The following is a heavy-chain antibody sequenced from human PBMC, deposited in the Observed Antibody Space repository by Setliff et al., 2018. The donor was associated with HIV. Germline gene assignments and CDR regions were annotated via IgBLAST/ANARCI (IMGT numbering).Heavy chain of an antibody. V-gene: IGHV4-61*02. J-gene: IGHJ4*02. D-gene: IGHD6-13*01. CDR1: GGSISSGTDF. Sequence: NPSETLSLTCSVSGGSISSGTDFWSWIRQPAGKGLEWIGRIYTSGSTKYNPSLDSRVTISVDTSKNQFSLNLRSVTAADTAVYYCAREPAAGAYYFDYWGQGTLVTVSS. CDR2: IYTSGST. CDR3: AREPAAGAYYFDY.